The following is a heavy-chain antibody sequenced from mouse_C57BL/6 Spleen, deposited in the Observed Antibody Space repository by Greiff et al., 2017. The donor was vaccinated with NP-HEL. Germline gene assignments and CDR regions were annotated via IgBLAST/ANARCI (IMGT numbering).Heavy chain of an antibody. D-gene: IGHD2-1*01. CDR2: IHPNSGST. V-gene: IGHV1-64*01. CDR3: ARGGGNYSYYAMDY. Sequence: QVQLKQSGAELVKPGASVKLSCKASGYTFTSYWMHWVKQRPGQGLEWIGMIHPNSGSTNYNEKFKSKATLTVDKSSSTAYMQLSSLTSEDSAVYYCARGGGNYSYYAMDYWGQGTSVTVSS. J-gene: IGHJ4*01. CDR1: GYTFTSYW.